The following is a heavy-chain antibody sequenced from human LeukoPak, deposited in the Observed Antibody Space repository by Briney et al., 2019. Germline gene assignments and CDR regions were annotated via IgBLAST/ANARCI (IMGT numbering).Heavy chain of an antibody. Sequence: GGSLRLSCAASGFAFSSYWMHWVRQAPGKGLVWVSRINSDGSSTSYADSVKGRFTISRDNAKNTLYLQMNNLRADDTAVYYCARDRYCSGNGCQDLGYWGQGTLVTVSS. V-gene: IGHV3-74*01. CDR3: ARDRYCSGNGCQDLGY. J-gene: IGHJ4*02. CDR1: GFAFSSYW. CDR2: INSDGSST. D-gene: IGHD2-15*01.